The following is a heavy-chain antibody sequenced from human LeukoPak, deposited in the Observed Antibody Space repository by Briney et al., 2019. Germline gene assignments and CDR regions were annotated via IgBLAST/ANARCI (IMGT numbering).Heavy chain of an antibody. J-gene: IGHJ5*02. Sequence: PSETLSLTCTVSGGSISSSNYYWGWIRQPPGKGLEWIANIYYSGSTYYNPSLKSRVTISVDTSNNQFSLKLTSVTAADTAVYYCARLVPPGWFDPWGQGTLVTVSS. CDR1: GGSISSSNYY. CDR3: ARLVPPGWFDP. CDR2: IYYSGST. V-gene: IGHV4-39*01.